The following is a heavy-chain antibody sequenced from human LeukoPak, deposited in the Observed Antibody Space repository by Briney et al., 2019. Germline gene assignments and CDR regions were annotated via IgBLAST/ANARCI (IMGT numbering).Heavy chain of an antibody. CDR3: ARAYCSGGSCYYYYYGMDV. CDR2: INPNSGGT. V-gene: IGHV1-2*06. D-gene: IGHD2-15*01. J-gene: IGHJ6*02. Sequence: ASVKVSCKASGYIFTDYYMHWVRQAPGQELGWMGRINPNSGGTNYAQKFQGRVTMTRDTSISTAYMELSRLRSDDTAVYYCARAYCSGGSCYYYYYGMDVWGQGTTVTVSS. CDR1: GYIFTDYY.